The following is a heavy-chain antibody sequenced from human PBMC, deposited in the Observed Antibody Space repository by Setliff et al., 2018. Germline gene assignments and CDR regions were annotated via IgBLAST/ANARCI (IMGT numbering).Heavy chain of an antibody. CDR1: GGSISSGVYY. Sequence: SETLSLTCTVSGGSISSGVYYWAWIRQPPGKGLEWIGRIYYRGDTYYNASLKSRLTLSVDTSKNQVSLNLRSVTAADTAVYYRARTGAYRYFDYWGQGTQVTVSS. CDR3: ARTGAYRYFDY. J-gene: IGHJ4*02. D-gene: IGHD1-1*01. V-gene: IGHV4-39*01. CDR2: IYYRGDT.